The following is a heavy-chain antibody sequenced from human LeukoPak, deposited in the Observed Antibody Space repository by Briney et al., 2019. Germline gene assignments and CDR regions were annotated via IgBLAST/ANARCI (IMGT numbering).Heavy chain of an antibody. CDR1: GFTFSSYG. Sequence: GGTLRLSCAASGFTFSSYGMSGVRQAPGRGLEWVSAISGSGGSTYYADSVKGRFTISRDNSKNTLYLQMNSRRAEDTAVYYCAKAQIVGATNYYYYYMDVWGKGTTVTISS. CDR2: ISGSGGST. J-gene: IGHJ6*03. D-gene: IGHD1-26*01. V-gene: IGHV3-23*01. CDR3: AKAQIVGATNYYYYYMDV.